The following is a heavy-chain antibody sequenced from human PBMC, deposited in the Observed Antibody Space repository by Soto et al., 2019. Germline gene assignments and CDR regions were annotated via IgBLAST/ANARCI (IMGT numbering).Heavy chain of an antibody. J-gene: IGHJ4*02. CDR2: IGPASGDT. CDR3: GRGRSGQLVVFY. D-gene: IGHD3-10*01. Sequence: GASVKVSCKASGYSFTAHYCHWVLQAPGQGPEWMGEIGPASGDTRYAQKFQGRVTMTRDTSITTVYMELNNLSPDDTAVYYCGRGRSGQLVVFYWGQGTPVTVSS. V-gene: IGHV1-2*02. CDR1: GYSFTAHY.